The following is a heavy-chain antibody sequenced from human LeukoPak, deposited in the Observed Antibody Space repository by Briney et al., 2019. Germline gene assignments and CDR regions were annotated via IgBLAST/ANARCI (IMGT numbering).Heavy chain of an antibody. CDR2: ISSSSSYI. D-gene: IGHD6-6*01. CDR1: GFTFSSYS. V-gene: IGHV3-21*01. J-gene: IGHJ4*02. CDR3: ATDTPSSSSNPDY. Sequence: GGSLRLSCAASGFTFSSYSMTWVRQAPGKGLEWVSSISSSSSYIYYADSVKGRFTISRDSAKNSLYLQMNSLRAEDTAVYYCATDTPSSSSNPDYWGQGTLVTVSS.